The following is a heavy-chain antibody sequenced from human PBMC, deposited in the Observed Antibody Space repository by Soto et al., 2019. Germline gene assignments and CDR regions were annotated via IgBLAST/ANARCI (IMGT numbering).Heavy chain of an antibody. J-gene: IGHJ4*02. CDR3: VRTKSVAGTPDFDY. CDR1: GFTFSSYN. CDR2: ISYDEGSNK. D-gene: IGHD6-19*01. Sequence: QVQLVESGGGVVQPGRSLRLSCAASGFTFSSYNMHWVRRAPGKGLEWVAVISYDEGSNKDYADSVKGRFTISRDNSKNTLYLQMNSLRVEGAAVYYCVRTKSVAGTPDFDYWGQGTLVTVSS. V-gene: IGHV3-30-3*01.